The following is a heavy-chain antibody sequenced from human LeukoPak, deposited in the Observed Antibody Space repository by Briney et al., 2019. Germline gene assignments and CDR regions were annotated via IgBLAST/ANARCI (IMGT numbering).Heavy chain of an antibody. V-gene: IGHV1-8*01. CDR1: GYTFTSYD. Sequence: GASVKVSCKASGYTFTSYDINWVRQATGQGLEWMGWMNPNSGNTGFAQKFQGRVTMTRNTSISTAYMELSSLRSEDTAVYYCARGNLYYYYMDVWGKGTTVTVSS. CDR3: ARGNLYYYYMDV. J-gene: IGHJ6*03. CDR2: MNPNSGNT.